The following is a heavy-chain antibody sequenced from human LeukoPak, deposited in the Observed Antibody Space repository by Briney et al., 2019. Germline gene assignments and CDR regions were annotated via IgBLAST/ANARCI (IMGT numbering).Heavy chain of an antibody. D-gene: IGHD1-14*01. CDR1: GYTFTSYD. CDR2: MNPNSGNT. CDR3: ARGPRNLNAFDI. Sequence: ASVKVSCKASGYTFTSYDINWVRQATGQGLEWMGWMNPNSGNTGYAQKFQGRVTITRNTSISTAYMELSSLRSEDTAVYYCARGPRNLNAFDIWGQGTMVTVSS. J-gene: IGHJ3*02. V-gene: IGHV1-8*03.